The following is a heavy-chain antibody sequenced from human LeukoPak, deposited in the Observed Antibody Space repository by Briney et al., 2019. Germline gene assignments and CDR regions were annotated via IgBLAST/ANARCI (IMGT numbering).Heavy chain of an antibody. CDR1: GGTFSSYA. CDR2: IIPTFGTA. J-gene: IGHJ3*02. CDR3: ARVATYYYDSSAEAFDI. Sequence: SVKVSCKASGGTFSSYAISWVRQAPGQGLEWMGGIIPTFGTANYAQKFQGRVTITADESTSTAYMELSSLRSEDTAVYYCARVATYYYDSSAEAFDIWGQGTMVTVSS. D-gene: IGHD3-22*01. V-gene: IGHV1-69*01.